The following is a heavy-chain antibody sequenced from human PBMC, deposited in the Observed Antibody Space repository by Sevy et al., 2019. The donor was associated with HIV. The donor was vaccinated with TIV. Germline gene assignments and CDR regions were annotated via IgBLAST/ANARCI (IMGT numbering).Heavy chain of an antibody. CDR1: GYTLTAFA. J-gene: IGHJ4*02. Sequence: ASVKVSCKVSGYTLTAFAMHWVRQAPGKGLEWMGTFDPEDDERIYAQKLQGRVSMTEDTSADTAYMELSSLRSEDTAIYYCATTKDYYDSSAYPVDYWGQGTLVTVSS. CDR2: FDPEDDER. CDR3: ATTKDYYDSSAYPVDY. D-gene: IGHD3-22*01. V-gene: IGHV1-24*01.